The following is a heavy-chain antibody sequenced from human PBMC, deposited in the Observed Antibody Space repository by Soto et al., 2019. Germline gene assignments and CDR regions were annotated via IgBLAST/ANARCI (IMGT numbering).Heavy chain of an antibody. CDR2: ISGSGGST. CDR3: AKDTAQYCDFWSGYYTGGWYFDY. Sequence: GGSLRLSCAASGVTFSSYAMSWVRQAPGKGLEWVSAISGSGGSTYYADSVKGRFTISRDNSKNTLYLQMNSLRAEDTAVYYCAKDTAQYCDFWSGYYTGGWYFDYWGQGTLVTVSS. J-gene: IGHJ4*02. V-gene: IGHV3-23*01. CDR1: GVTFSSYA. D-gene: IGHD3-3*01.